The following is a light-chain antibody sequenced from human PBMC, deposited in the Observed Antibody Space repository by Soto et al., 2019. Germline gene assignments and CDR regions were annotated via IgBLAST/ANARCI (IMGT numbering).Light chain of an antibody. Sequence: EIVLTQSPGPLSLSPGERATLSCRPSPSVSSSHLAWYQQKPGQAPRLLIYGASSRATGIQDRFSGSGSGTDFTVTISRLEPEDLAVYYCQQYGSSPYTFGQGTKLEIK. CDR3: QQYGSSPYT. V-gene: IGKV3-20*01. CDR2: GAS. CDR1: PSVSSSH. J-gene: IGKJ2*01.